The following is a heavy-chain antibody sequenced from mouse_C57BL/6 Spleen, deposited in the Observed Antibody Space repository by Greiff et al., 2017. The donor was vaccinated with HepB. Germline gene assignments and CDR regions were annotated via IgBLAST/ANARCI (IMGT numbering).Heavy chain of an antibody. CDR1: GYTFTSYW. V-gene: IGHV1-55*01. CDR2: IYPGSGST. Sequence: QVQLQQPGAELVKPGASVKMSCKASGYTFTSYWITWVKQRPGQGLEWIGDIYPGSGSTNYNEKFKSKATLTVDTSSSTAYMQLSSLTSEDSAVYYCARVYYGSSYPYAMDYWGQGTSVTVSS. D-gene: IGHD1-1*01. CDR3: ARVYYGSSYPYAMDY. J-gene: IGHJ4*01.